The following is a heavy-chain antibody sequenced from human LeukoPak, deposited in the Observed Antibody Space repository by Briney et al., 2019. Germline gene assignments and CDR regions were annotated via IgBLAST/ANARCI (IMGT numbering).Heavy chain of an antibody. CDR3: ANQRSTSYDYFDY. D-gene: IGHD2-2*01. Sequence: GGSLRLSCAASGFTVSSNYMSWVRQAPGKGLEWVSVLYSDGRTYYADSVKDRFTISRDNSKNTLYLQMNSLRAEDTAVYYCANQRSTSYDYFDYWGQGTLVTVSS. CDR2: LYSDGRT. V-gene: IGHV3-66*01. J-gene: IGHJ4*02. CDR1: GFTVSSNY.